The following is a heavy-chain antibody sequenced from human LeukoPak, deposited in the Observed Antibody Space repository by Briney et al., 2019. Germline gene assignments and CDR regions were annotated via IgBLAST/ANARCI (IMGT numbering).Heavy chain of an antibody. J-gene: IGHJ4*02. Sequence: PSETLSLTCTVSGGSISSSSYYWGWIRQPPGKGLEWIGSIYYSGSTYYNPSLKSRVTISVDTSKNQFSLKLSSVTAADTAVYHCARDVTGTTIWGQGTLVTVSS. V-gene: IGHV4-39*07. CDR2: IYYSGST. D-gene: IGHD1-20*01. CDR1: GGSISSSSYY. CDR3: ARDVTGTTI.